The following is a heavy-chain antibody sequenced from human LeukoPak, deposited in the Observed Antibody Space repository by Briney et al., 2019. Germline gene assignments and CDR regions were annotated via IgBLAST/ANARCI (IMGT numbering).Heavy chain of an antibody. J-gene: IGHJ3*02. CDR1: GGTFSSYA. V-gene: IGHV1-69*13. Sequence: GASVKASCKASGGTFSSYAISWVRQALGQGLEWMGGIIPIFGTANYAQKFQGRVTITADESTSTAYMELSSLRSEDTAVYYCARATYGSGSYYIYAFDIWGQGTMVTVSS. D-gene: IGHD3-10*01. CDR2: IIPIFGTA. CDR3: ARATYGSGSYYIYAFDI.